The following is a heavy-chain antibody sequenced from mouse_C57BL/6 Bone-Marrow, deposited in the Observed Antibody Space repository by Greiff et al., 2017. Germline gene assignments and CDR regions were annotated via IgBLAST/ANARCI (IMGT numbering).Heavy chain of an antibody. J-gene: IGHJ4*01. CDR2: VYPYNGGT. V-gene: IGHV1-36*01. CDR3: ASHYYGSFYYAMDY. Sequence: VQLKESGPVLVKPGPSVKISCKASGFTFTDYYMHWVKQSHGKSLEWIGLVYPYNGGTSYNQKFKGKATLTVDTSSSTAYMELNSLTSEDSAVYYCASHYYGSFYYAMDYWGQGTSVTVSS. CDR1: GFTFTDYY. D-gene: IGHD1-1*01.